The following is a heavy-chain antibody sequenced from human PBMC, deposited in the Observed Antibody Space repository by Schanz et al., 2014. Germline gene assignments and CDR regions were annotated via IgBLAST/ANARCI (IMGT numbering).Heavy chain of an antibody. V-gene: IGHV1-18*01. CDR1: GYTFSDYG. D-gene: IGHD4-17*01. CDR2: INAANGNT. Sequence: QVQLVQSGDEVKKPGASVKVSCKTSGYTFSDYGITWVRQAPGQRLEWMGWINAANGNTRYSQKFQGRVTITRDTSASTAYMELTSLRSEDTAVYYCATLDYADSVSWGQGTLVTVSS. J-gene: IGHJ5*02. CDR3: ATLDYADSVS.